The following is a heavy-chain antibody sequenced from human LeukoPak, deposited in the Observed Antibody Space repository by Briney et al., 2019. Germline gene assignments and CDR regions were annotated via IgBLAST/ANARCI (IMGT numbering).Heavy chain of an antibody. CDR1: EFTFSISA. Sequence: GGSLRLSCVASEFTFSISAMNWVRQAPGKGLEWVSGLPAFGTTTYYADSVKGRFTISRDNSKNTLYLQMNSLRVEDTAVYYCAKAGSSGRKPDWYFDLWGRGTRVTVSS. V-gene: IGHV3-23*01. D-gene: IGHD6-25*01. J-gene: IGHJ2*01. CDR2: LPAFGTTT. CDR3: AKAGSSGRKPDWYFDL.